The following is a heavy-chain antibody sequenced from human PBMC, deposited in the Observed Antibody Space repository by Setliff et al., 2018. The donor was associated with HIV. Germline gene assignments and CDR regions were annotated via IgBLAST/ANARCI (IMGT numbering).Heavy chain of an antibody. CDR3: AKGSGFYDY. CDR2: MYDGGST. V-gene: IGHV3-53*01. D-gene: IGHD3-22*01. J-gene: IGHJ4*02. CDR1: GFTVSSNY. Sequence: PGGSLRLSCTVSGFTVSSNYMTWVRQAPGKGLEWVALMYDGGSTYYADSVKVRFTITRDISKNTLDLQMNSLRVDDTAVYYCAKGSGFYDYWGQGTLVTVSS.